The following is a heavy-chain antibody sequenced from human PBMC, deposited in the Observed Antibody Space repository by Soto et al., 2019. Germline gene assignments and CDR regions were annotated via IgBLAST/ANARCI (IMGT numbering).Heavy chain of an antibody. CDR2: INPSGGST. J-gene: IGHJ4*02. Sequence: ASVKVSCKASGYTFTSYYMHWVRQAPGQGLEWMGIINPSGGSTNYAQKFQGRVTMTRDTSTSTVYMELSSLRSEDTAVYYCARVLSGYYFDYWGQGTLVTVSS. CDR3: ARVLSGYYFDY. V-gene: IGHV1-46*01. CDR1: GYTFTSYY. D-gene: IGHD3-3*01.